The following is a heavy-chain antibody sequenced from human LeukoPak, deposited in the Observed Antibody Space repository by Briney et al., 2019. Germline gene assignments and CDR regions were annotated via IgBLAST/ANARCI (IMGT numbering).Heavy chain of an antibody. J-gene: IGHJ4*02. V-gene: IGHV3-23*01. CDR2: ISGSGGST. D-gene: IGHD1-26*01. CDR1: GFTFSSYA. Sequence: PGGSLRLSCAASGFTFSSYAMSWVRQAPGKGLEWVSAISGSGGSTYYADSVKGRFTISRDNSENTLYLQMNSLRAEDTAVYYCAKGIVVGATPYYFDYWGQGTLVTVSS. CDR3: AKGIVVGATPYYFDY.